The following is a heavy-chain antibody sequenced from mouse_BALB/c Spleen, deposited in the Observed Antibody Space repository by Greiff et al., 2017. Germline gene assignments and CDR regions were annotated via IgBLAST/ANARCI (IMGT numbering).Heavy chain of an antibody. CDR2: ILPGSGST. Sequence: QVQLQQSGAELMKPGASVKISCKATGYTFSSYWIEWVKQRPGHGLEWIGEILPGSGSTNYNEKFKGKATFTADTSSNTAYMQRSSLTSEDSAVYYCARRGYGTYAMDYGGQGTSVTVSS. CDR1: GYTFSSYW. D-gene: IGHD2-10*02. V-gene: IGHV1-9*01. CDR3: ARRGYGTYAMDY. J-gene: IGHJ4*01.